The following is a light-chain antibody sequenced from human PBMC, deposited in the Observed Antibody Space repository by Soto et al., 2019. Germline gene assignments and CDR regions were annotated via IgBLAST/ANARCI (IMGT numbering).Light chain of an antibody. J-gene: IGKJ2*01. CDR2: GAS. CDR1: QSVSSSY. V-gene: IGKV3-20*01. Sequence: EFVLTQSPGTLSLSPGERVTLSCRASQSVSSSYLAWYQQKPGQAPRLLIYGASSRATGIPDRFSGSGSGTDFTLTISRLEPEDFAVYYCQQYGSSPYTFGQGTKLEIK. CDR3: QQYGSSPYT.